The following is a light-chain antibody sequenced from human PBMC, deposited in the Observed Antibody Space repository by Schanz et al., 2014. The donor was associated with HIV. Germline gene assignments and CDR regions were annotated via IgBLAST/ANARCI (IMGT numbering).Light chain of an antibody. CDR3: SSYAGIVTWV. Sequence: QSALTQPPSASGSPGQSVTISCTGTSSDVGGYNYVSWFQQHPGKAPKLMIYEVSKRPSGVPDRFSGSKSGNTASLTVSGLQAEDEADYYCSSYAGIVTWVFGGGTKLTVL. CDR1: SSDVGGYNY. V-gene: IGLV2-8*01. J-gene: IGLJ3*02. CDR2: EVS.